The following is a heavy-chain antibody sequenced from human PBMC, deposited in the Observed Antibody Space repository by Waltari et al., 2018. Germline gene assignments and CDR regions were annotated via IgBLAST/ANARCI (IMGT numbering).Heavy chain of an antibody. CDR3: VRDRDSGWPFDY. Sequence: EVQLVESGGGLVQPGGSLRLSCAASGFPFDHYWMQWVRQVPVKGLVWVSRINSDGSSTSYADSVKGRFTISRDNAKNTVYLQMNSLRAEDTAVYYCVRDRDSGWPFDYWGQGTLVTVSS. V-gene: IGHV3-74*01. CDR2: INSDGSST. J-gene: IGHJ4*02. D-gene: IGHD6-19*01. CDR1: GFPFDHYW.